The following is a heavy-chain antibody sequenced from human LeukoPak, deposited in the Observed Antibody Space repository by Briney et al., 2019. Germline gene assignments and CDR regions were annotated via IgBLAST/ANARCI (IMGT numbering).Heavy chain of an antibody. J-gene: IGHJ4*02. V-gene: IGHV3-23*01. CDR3: AKEPTLRPEDYFDY. CDR1: GFTFGTYA. CDR2: ISGSGGST. Sequence: GGSLRLSCAASGFTFGTYAMSWARQAPGKGLEWVSAISGSGGSTYYADSVKGRFTISRDNSKNTLYLQMNSLRAEDTAVYYCAKEPTLRPEDYFDYWGQGTLVTVSS. D-gene: IGHD4-17*01.